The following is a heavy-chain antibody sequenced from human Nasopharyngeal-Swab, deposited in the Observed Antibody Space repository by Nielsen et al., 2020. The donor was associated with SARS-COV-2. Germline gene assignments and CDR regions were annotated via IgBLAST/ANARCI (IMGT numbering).Heavy chain of an antibody. CDR1: GFTFSSYA. Sequence: GESLNIPFAASGFTFSSYAMRWLGQAPGKGLAWVSTITGNGDTTYYADSVKGRFTISRDNSENTVYLQMNSLRAEDTALYHCARPLSRDSTWTTEANCFDPSGQGTLVTVSS. CDR3: ARPLSRDSTWTTEANCFDP. CDR2: ITGNGDTT. V-gene: IGHV3-23*01. J-gene: IGHJ5*02. D-gene: IGHD6-13*01.